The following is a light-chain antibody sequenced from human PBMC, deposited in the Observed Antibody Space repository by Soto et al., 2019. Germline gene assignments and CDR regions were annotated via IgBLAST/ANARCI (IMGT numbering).Light chain of an antibody. Sequence: EIVMTQSPATMSVSPGERATLSCRASQSVSSKLAWYQQKPGQAPRLRIYRASTRATHLPARFGGSGSGTEFTLTISISLSEDLSVYYCHQYNNLPPVTFGQGTRVDIK. CDR1: QSVSSK. CDR2: RAS. V-gene: IGKV3-15*01. J-gene: IGKJ1*01. CDR3: HQYNNLPPVT.